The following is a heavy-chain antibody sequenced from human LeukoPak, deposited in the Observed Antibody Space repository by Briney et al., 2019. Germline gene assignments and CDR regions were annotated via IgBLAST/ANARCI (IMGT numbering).Heavy chain of an antibody. CDR1: GGSISSGGYY. CDR3: ARGGLQPPDYYYYGMDV. V-gene: IGHV4-31*03. D-gene: IGHD4-11*01. CDR2: IYYSGST. Sequence: SETLSLTCTVSGGSISSGGYYWSWIRQHPGKGLEWIGYIYYSGSTYYNPSLKSRVTISVDTSKNQFSLKLSSVTAADTAVYYCARGGLQPPDYYYYGMDVWGQGTTVTVSS. J-gene: IGHJ6*02.